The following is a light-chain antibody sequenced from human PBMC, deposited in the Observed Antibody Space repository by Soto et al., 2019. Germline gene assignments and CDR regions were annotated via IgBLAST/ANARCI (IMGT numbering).Light chain of an antibody. CDR2: DAS. J-gene: IGKJ4*01. V-gene: IGKV1-5*01. CDR1: QSISSW. Sequence: DIQMTQSPSTLSASVGDRVTITCRASQSISSWLAWYQQKPGKAPKLLIYDASSLESGVPSRFSGSGSGTEFTLNISSLQPDDFATYYCQQYNSYPATFGGGTKVEIK. CDR3: QQYNSYPAT.